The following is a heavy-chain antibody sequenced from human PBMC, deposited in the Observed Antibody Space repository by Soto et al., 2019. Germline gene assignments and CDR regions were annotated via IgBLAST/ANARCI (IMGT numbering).Heavy chain of an antibody. CDR2: INHSGST. CDR3: ARGKVKGIAAA. CDR1: GGSFSGYY. D-gene: IGHD6-13*01. J-gene: IGHJ5*02. Sequence: SETLSLTCAVYGGSFSGYYWSWIRQPPGKGLEWIGEINHSGSTNYNPSLKSRVTISVDTSKNQFSLKLSSETAADTAVYYCARGKVKGIAAAWGQGTLVTVSS. V-gene: IGHV4-34*01.